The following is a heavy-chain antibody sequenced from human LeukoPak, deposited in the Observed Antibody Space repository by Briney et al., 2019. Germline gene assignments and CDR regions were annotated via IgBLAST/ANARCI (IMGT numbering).Heavy chain of an antibody. Sequence: GGSERLSCAASGFTFSSYEMNWFRQAPGKGLEWVSYISSSGSTIYYADSVKGRFTISRDNAKNSLYLQMNSLRAEDTAVYYCAELGITMIGGVWGKGTTVTISS. J-gene: IGHJ6*04. CDR2: ISSSGSTI. V-gene: IGHV3-48*03. CDR3: AELGITMIGGV. D-gene: IGHD3-10*02. CDR1: GFTFSSYE.